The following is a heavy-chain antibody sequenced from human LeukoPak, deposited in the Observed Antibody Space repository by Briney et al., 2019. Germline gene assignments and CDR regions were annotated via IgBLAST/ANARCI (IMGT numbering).Heavy chain of an antibody. J-gene: IGHJ4*02. Sequence: SETLSLTCTVSGGSISSYYWSWIRQPPGKGLEWIGYISYNGTTNYNPSLKSRLTISLDTSKKQFSLKLSSVTAADTAVYYCARGPPPDLDYWGRGTLVTVSS. CDR2: ISYNGTT. V-gene: IGHV4-59*08. CDR3: ARGPPPDLDY. CDR1: GGSISSYY.